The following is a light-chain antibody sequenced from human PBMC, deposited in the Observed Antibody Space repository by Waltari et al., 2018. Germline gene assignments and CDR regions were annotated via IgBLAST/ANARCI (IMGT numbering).Light chain of an antibody. Sequence: QSVLTQPPSVSGAPGQRVTISCTGSSSNIGAGYDVNWYQQLPGEAPKLLIYGNSNRPAGVPDRIAGSKSGTSASLAITGLQAEDEADYYYQSYDSSLGGSVFGGGTKVTIL. V-gene: IGLV1-40*01. CDR1: SSNIGAGYD. J-gene: IGLJ2*01. CDR3: QSYDSSLGGSV. CDR2: GNS.